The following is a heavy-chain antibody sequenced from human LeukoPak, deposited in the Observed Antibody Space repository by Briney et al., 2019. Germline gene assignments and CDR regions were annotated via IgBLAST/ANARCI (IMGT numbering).Heavy chain of an antibody. V-gene: IGHV3-53*01. Sequence: GGSLRLSCTASGFSVSGNFMTWVRQAPGKGLEWISFIYAGGTTSYADSVKGRFTLSRNNSKNTIYLQLNSLRVEDTAVYYCARGRSRSSSGWYFDYWGQGTLVTVSS. D-gene: IGHD3-22*01. J-gene: IGHJ4*02. CDR1: GFSVSGNF. CDR2: IYAGGTT. CDR3: ARGRSRSSSGWYFDY.